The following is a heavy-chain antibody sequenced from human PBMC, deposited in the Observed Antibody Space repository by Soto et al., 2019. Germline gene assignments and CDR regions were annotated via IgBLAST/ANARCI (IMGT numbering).Heavy chain of an antibody. CDR2: IYSTGSA. D-gene: IGHD5-18*01. J-gene: IGHJ4*02. CDR1: GGSISPNGYY. Sequence: QVQLQESGPRLVKPSETLSLTCTVSGGSISPNGYYWGWIRQPPGKGLEWIGSIYSTGSAYSNPSLRSRVPISVDTSKNQFSLKLSSVTAADTAMYYCATQRGYNYGHAEYWGQGILVTVSS. V-gene: IGHV4-39*01. CDR3: ATQRGYNYGHAEY.